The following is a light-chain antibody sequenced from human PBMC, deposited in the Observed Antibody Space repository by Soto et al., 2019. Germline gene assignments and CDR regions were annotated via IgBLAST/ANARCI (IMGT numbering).Light chain of an antibody. CDR2: EVS. CDR3: SSYTTANTYV. V-gene: IGLV2-14*01. CDR1: SSDVGGYNY. Sequence: QSALTQPASVSGSPGQSITISCTGTSSDVGGYNYVSWCQQHPGKAPKLMIYEVSNRPSGVSNRFSGSKSGNTASLTVSRLQAEDEADYYCSSYTTANTYVFGTGTKVTVL. J-gene: IGLJ1*01.